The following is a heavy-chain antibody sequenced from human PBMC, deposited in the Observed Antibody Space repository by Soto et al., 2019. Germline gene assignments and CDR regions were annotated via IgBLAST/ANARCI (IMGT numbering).Heavy chain of an antibody. CDR3: AREWSAAGHFYGLDV. Sequence: ASVKVSCKTSGYTFTSYDINWVRQAPGQGLEWVGWMNTNSDDTRSAQKFRGRLTLTRDKSMRAVYMKLSNLRPDDSAVYYCAREWSAAGHFYGLDVWGQGTKVTVSS. J-gene: IGHJ6*02. CDR2: MNTNSDDT. CDR1: GYTFTSYD. V-gene: IGHV1-8*01. D-gene: IGHD6-13*01.